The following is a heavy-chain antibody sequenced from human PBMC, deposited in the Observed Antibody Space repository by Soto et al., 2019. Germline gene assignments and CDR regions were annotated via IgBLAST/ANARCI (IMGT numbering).Heavy chain of an antibody. CDR3: ARVGSYYDFWSGYRPFDY. J-gene: IGHJ4*02. D-gene: IGHD3-3*01. CDR2: INHSGGT. V-gene: IGHV4-34*01. CDR1: GGSFSGYY. Sequence: KASETLSLTCAVYGGSFSGYYWSWIRQPPGKGLEWIGEINHSGGTNYNPSLKSRVTISVDTSKNQFSLKLSSVTAADTAVYYCARVGSYYDFWSGYRPFDYWGQGTLVTVSS.